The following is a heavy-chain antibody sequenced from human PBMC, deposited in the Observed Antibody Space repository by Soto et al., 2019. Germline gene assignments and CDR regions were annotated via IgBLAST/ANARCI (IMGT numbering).Heavy chain of an antibody. CDR1: GGTFSSYT. CDR3: AREYYGSEYYYYYMDV. J-gene: IGHJ6*03. D-gene: IGHD3-10*01. CDR2: IIPILGIA. V-gene: IGHV1-69*04. Sequence: ASVKVSCKASGGTFSSYTISWVRQAPGQGLEWMGRIIPILGIANYAQKFQGRVTITGDKSTSRAYMELSSLRSEDTAVYYCAREYYGSEYYYYYMDVWGKGTTVTVSS.